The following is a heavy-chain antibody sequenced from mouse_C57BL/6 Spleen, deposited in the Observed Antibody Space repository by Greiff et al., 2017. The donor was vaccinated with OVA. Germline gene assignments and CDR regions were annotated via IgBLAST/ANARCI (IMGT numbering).Heavy chain of an antibody. J-gene: IGHJ2*01. CDR2: ISYDGSN. CDR1: GYSITSGYY. D-gene: IGHD1-1*01. Sequence: EVQLVESGPGLVKPSQSLSLTCSVTGYSITSGYYWNWIRQFPGNKLEWMGYISYDGSNNYNPSLKNRISITRDTSKNQFFLKLNSVTTEDTATYYCARSPLITTVVGYWGQGTTLTVSS. V-gene: IGHV3-6*01. CDR3: ARSPLITTVVGY.